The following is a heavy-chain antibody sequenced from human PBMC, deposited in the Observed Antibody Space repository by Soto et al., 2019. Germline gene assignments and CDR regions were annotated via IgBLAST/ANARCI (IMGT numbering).Heavy chain of an antibody. D-gene: IGHD1-26*01. CDR2: INPNSGGT. Sequence: ASVKGACKASGGTYRSYAISWVRQAPGQGLEWMGWINPNSGGTNYAQKFQGWVTMTRDTSISTAYMELSRLRSDDTAVYYCARGGGSYVGAGTLDYWGQGTLVTVSS. CDR3: ARGGGSYVGAGTLDY. V-gene: IGHV1-2*04. CDR1: GGTYRSYA. J-gene: IGHJ4*02.